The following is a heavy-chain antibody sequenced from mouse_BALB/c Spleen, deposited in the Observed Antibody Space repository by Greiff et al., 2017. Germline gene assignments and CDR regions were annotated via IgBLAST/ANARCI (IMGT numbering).Heavy chain of an antibody. D-gene: IGHD2-1*01. CDR3: ARGGYGNSWFAY. V-gene: IGHV5-6-5*01. J-gene: IGHJ3*01. Sequence: DVMLVESGGGLVKPGGSLKLSCAASGFTFSSYAMSWVRQTPEKRLEWVASISSGGSTYYPDSVKGRFTISRDNARNILYLQMSSLRSEDTAMYYCARGGYGNSWFAYWGQGTLVTVSA. CDR2: ISSGGST. CDR1: GFTFSSYA.